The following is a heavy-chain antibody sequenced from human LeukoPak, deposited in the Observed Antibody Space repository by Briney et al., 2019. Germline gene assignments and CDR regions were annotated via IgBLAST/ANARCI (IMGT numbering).Heavy chain of an antibody. CDR2: ISYDGSNK. CDR1: GFTFSSYA. CDR3: ARAPSGSYYGY. Sequence: PGKSLRLSCAASGFTFSSYAMHWVRQAPGKGLEWVAVISYDGSNKYYADSVKGRFTISRDNSKNTLYLQMNSLRAEDTAVYYCARAPSGSYYGYWGQGTLVTVSS. D-gene: IGHD1-26*01. J-gene: IGHJ4*02. V-gene: IGHV3-30*04.